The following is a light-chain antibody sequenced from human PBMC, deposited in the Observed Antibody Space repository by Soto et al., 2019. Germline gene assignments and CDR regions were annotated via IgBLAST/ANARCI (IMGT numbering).Light chain of an antibody. CDR2: EVS. J-gene: IGLJ1*01. CDR1: SSDVGGYNY. V-gene: IGLV2-14*01. CDR3: SSYTSSNTLV. Sequence: QSALTQPASVSASPGQSITISCTGNSSDVGGYNYVSWYQQHPGKAPKLMIYEVSNRPSGVSNRFSGSKSGNTASLTISGLQAEDEADYYCSSYTSSNTLVFGTGTKLTGL.